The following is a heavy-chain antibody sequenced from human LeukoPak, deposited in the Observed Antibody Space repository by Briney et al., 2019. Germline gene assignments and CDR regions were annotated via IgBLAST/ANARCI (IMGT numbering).Heavy chain of an antibody. J-gene: IGHJ4*02. D-gene: IGHD3-9*01. CDR3: ARGRPQPYRYFDWLLEPPDY. CDR2: IYYSGST. Sequence: PSETLSLTCTVSGGSISSYYWSWIRQPPGKGLEWIGYIYYSGSTNYNPSLTSRVTISVDTSKNQFSLKLSSVTAADTAVYYCARGRPQPYRYFDWLLEPPDYWGQGTLVTVSS. V-gene: IGHV4-59*01. CDR1: GGSISSYY.